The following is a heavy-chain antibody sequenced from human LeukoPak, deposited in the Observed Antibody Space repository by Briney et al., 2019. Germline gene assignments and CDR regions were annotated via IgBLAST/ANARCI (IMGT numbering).Heavy chain of an antibody. CDR1: GFTFDDYG. Sequence: GGSLRLSCAASGFTFDDYGMNWVRQAPGEGLEWVSGLISSGASTYYADSVKGRFTVSRDNSKNMVYLQINSLTAEDTAIYYCGRDSRWAQPDYWGQGTLVTVSS. J-gene: IGHJ4*02. CDR3: GRDSRWAQPDY. V-gene: IGHV3-23*01. CDR2: LISSGAST. D-gene: IGHD5-24*01.